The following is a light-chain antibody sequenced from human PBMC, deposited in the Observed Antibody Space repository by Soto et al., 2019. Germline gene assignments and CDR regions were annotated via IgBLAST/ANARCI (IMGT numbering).Light chain of an antibody. V-gene: IGLV1-36*01. Sequence: QSVLTQPPSVSGAPRQRVTISCSGSNSNIGNNAVNWYQQLPGKASKLLIYYDDLLPSGVSDRFSGSKSGTSASLAISGLQSEDEAGYYCAAWDDSLNGPVFGGGTKLTVL. CDR1: NSNIGNNA. J-gene: IGLJ2*01. CDR3: AAWDDSLNGPV. CDR2: YDD.